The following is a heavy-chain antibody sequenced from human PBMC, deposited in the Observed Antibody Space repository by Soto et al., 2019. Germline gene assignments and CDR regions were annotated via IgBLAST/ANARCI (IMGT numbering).Heavy chain of an antibody. CDR1: GGSVSSGSFT. Sequence: SGSLWLTCTVSGGSVSSGSFTWSWIRQPPGKGLEWIGYIYYSGSTNYNPSLKSRVTISVDTSKNQFSLKLSSVTDADTAVYYCARSPFNCSSTCCYLFDYWGQGTLVTVSS. CDR3: ARSPFNCSSTCCYLFDY. V-gene: IGHV4-61*01. CDR2: IYYSGST. J-gene: IGHJ4*01. D-gene: IGHD2-2*01.